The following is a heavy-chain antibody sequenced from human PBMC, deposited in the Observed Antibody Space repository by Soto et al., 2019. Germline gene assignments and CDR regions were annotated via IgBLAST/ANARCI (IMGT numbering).Heavy chain of an antibody. D-gene: IGHD4-17*01. CDR1: GGSISSYY. CDR2: IHYSGST. CDR3: ARTTGYYYYGMDV. V-gene: IGHV4-59*01. J-gene: IGHJ6*02. Sequence: SETLSLTCTVSGGSISSYYWTWIRQPPGKGLEWIGYIHYSGSTNYNPSLKSRVTISVDTSKNQFSLKLSSVTAADTAVYYCARTTGYYYYGMDVWGQGTTVTVSS.